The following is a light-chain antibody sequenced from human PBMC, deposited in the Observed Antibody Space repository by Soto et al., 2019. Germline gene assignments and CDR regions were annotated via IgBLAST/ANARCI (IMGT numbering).Light chain of an antibody. Sequence: DIQMTQSPATLSASVGDRVTITSRASQSISSWLAWYQQKPGKAPKLLIYDASSWESRVPSRFSGSGSGTEFTLTSSSLQPDDFATYYGQQYNRYPYTVGQGTNLEIK. CDR1: QSISSW. CDR2: DAS. V-gene: IGKV1-5*01. CDR3: QQYNRYPYT. J-gene: IGKJ2*01.